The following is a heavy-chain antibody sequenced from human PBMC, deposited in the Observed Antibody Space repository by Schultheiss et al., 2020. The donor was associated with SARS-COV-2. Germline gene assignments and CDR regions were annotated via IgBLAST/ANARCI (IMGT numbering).Heavy chain of an antibody. Sequence: GGSLRLSCKASGYTFTSYDINWVRQATGQGLEWMGWMNPNSGNTGYAQEFQGRVTMTRNTAISTAYMELSSLRSEDTAVYYCARSRVHTIFGVVITKYYYGMDVWGQGTTVTVSS. V-gene: IGHV1-8*01. CDR1: GYTFTSYD. J-gene: IGHJ6*02. D-gene: IGHD3-3*01. CDR2: MNPNSGNT. CDR3: ARSRVHTIFGVVITKYYYGMDV.